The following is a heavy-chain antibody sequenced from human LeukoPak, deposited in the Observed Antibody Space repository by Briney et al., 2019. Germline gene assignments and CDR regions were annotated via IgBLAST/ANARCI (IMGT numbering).Heavy chain of an antibody. Sequence: PSETLSLTCTVSGGSISSYYWSWIRQPPGKGLEWIGYIYYSGSTNYNPSLKSRVTISVDTSKNQFSLELSSVTAADTAVYYCARRRDFWSGYMDVWGQGTTVTVSS. J-gene: IGHJ6*02. D-gene: IGHD3-3*01. CDR2: IYYSGST. CDR3: ARRRDFWSGYMDV. V-gene: IGHV4-59*08. CDR1: GGSISSYY.